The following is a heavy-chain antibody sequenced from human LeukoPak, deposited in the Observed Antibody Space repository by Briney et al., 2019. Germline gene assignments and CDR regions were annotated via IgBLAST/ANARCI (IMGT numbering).Heavy chain of an antibody. J-gene: IGHJ4*02. CDR1: GGSFSGYY. Sequence: PSETLSLTCAVYGGSFSGYYWSWIRQPPGKGLVWIGEINHSGSTNYNPSLKSRVTISVDTSKNQFSLKLSSVTAADTAVYYCARVLTTGIAVAGWGQGTLVTVSS. V-gene: IGHV4-34*01. CDR2: INHSGST. CDR3: ARVLTTGIAVAG. D-gene: IGHD6-19*01.